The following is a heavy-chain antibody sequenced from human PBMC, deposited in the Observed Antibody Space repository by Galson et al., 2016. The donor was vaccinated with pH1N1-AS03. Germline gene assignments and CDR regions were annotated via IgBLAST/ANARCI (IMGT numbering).Heavy chain of an antibody. V-gene: IGHV1-69*13. CDR2: IIPIFGTA. J-gene: IGHJ6*02. CDR3: ARGGYSGSLDRIDFNYYGMDV. CDR1: GGTFSSYV. Sequence: SVKVSCKASGGTFSSYVISWVRQAPGQGLEWMGEIIPIFGTANYAQRFQGRVTITADESTSTAYMEVSSLRSEDTAVYYCARGGYSGSLDRIDFNYYGMDVWGQETTVTVSS. D-gene: IGHD1-26*01.